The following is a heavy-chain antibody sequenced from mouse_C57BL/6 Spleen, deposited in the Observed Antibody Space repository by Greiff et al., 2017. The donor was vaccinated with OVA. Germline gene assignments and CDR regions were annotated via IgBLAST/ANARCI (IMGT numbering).Heavy chain of an antibody. J-gene: IGHJ3*01. Sequence: QVQLQQSGAELVRPGTSVKVSCKASGYAFTNYLIEWVKQRPGQGLEWIGVINPGSGGTNYNEKFKGKATLTADKSSSTAYMQLSSLTSEDSAVYFCARSGIRGAYWGQGTLATVSA. V-gene: IGHV1-54*01. CDR3: ARSGIRGAY. CDR2: INPGSGGT. D-gene: IGHD3-2*02. CDR1: GYAFTNYL.